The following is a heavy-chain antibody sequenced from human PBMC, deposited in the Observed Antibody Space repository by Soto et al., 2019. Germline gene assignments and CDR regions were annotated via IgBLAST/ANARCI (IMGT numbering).Heavy chain of an antibody. CDR2: FDPEDGET. D-gene: IGHD2-15*01. CDR3: ATDFYCSGGSCYSRYGMDV. CDR1: GYTLTELS. J-gene: IGHJ6*02. V-gene: IGHV1-24*01. Sequence: ASVKVSCKVSGYTLTELSMHWVRQAPGKGLEWMGGFDPEDGETIYAQKFQGRVTMTEDTSTDTAYMELSSLRSEDTAVYYCATDFYCSGGSCYSRYGMDVWGQGTTVTVSS.